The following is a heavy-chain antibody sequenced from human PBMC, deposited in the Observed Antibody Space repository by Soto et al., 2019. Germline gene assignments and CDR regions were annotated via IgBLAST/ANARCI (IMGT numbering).Heavy chain of an antibody. CDR3: ARERRCSSTSCYPPPSDYYGMDV. J-gene: IGHJ6*02. CDR2: IKQDGSEK. Sequence: EVQLVESGGGLVQPGGSLRLSCAASGFTFSSYWMSWVRQAPGKGLEWVANIKQDGSEKYYVDSVKGRFTISRDNAKNSLYLQMNSLRAEDTAVYYCARERRCSSTSCYPPPSDYYGMDVWGQGTTVTVSS. CDR1: GFTFSSYW. D-gene: IGHD2-2*01. V-gene: IGHV3-7*03.